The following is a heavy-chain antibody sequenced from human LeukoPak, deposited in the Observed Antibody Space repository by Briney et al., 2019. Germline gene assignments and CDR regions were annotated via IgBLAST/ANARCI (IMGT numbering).Heavy chain of an antibody. D-gene: IGHD4-17*01. CDR1: GYTFTGYY. Sequence: ASVKVSCKASGYTFTGYYMHWVRQAPGQGLEWMGRINPNSGGTNYAQNFQGRVTMTRDTSISTAYMKLSRLRSDDTAVYYCAREWSYGDYYDYWGQGTLVTVSS. J-gene: IGHJ4*02. CDR3: AREWSYGDYYDY. CDR2: INPNSGGT. V-gene: IGHV1-2*06.